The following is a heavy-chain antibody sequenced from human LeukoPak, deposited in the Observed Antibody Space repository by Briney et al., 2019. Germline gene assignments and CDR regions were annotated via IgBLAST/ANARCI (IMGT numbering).Heavy chain of an antibody. CDR1: GFTFSSYV. V-gene: IGHV3-23*01. D-gene: IGHD4-17*01. CDR2: ISGSGGRT. J-gene: IGHJ6*02. Sequence: GGSLRLSCAASGFTFSSYVMSWVRQAPGKGLEWVSGISGSGGRTHYADSVKGRFTISRDNSKNTLYLQMNSLRAEDTAVYYCAKFLGGDYYYYGMDVWGQGTTVTVSS. CDR3: AKFLGGDYYYYGMDV.